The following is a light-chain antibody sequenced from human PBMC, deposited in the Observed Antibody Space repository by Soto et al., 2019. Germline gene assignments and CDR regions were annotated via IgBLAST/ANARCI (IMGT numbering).Light chain of an antibody. Sequence: DIQMTQSPSSVSASVGDRVTITCRASQGISSWLAWYQQKPGKAPKLLIFAAYSLQSGVPSRFRESGSGTNFTLTISSLQTKYFATYYCQQANNFPCNFGQGTKLAIK. CDR3: QQANNFPCN. CDR2: AAY. V-gene: IGKV1-12*01. J-gene: IGKJ2*02. CDR1: QGISSW.